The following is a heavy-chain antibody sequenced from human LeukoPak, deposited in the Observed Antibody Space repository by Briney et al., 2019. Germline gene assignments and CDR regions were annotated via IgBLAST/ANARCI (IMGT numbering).Heavy chain of an antibody. D-gene: IGHD3-22*01. Sequence: SVKVSCKASGGTFISYAISWVRQAPGQGLEWMGRIIPIFGTANYAQKFQGRVTITTDESTSTAYMELSSLRSEDTAVYYCARAWYDSSGYYYSWFDYWGQGTLVTVSS. V-gene: IGHV1-69*05. CDR2: IIPIFGTA. J-gene: IGHJ4*02. CDR3: ARAWYDSSGYYYSWFDY. CDR1: GGTFISYA.